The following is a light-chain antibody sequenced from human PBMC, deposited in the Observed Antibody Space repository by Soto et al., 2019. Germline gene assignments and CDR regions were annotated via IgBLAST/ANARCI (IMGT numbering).Light chain of an antibody. J-gene: IGKJ1*01. CDR3: QQYDNLSWT. V-gene: IGKV3-20*01. CDR2: GAS. CDR1: QSISGTF. Sequence: DIVMKQSPATLSVSTGERATLSCRAGQSISGTFLNWYQQKPGQAPRLLIYGASNRATGTPDRFSGSGSGTDFTLTISRLEPEDFAVYFCQQYDNLSWTSGQGTKADIK.